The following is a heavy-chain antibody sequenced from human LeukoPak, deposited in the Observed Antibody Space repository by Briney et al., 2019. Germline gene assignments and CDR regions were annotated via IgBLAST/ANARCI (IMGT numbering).Heavy chain of an antibody. CDR1: GGSISSSSYY. Sequence: SETLSLTCTVSGGSISSSSYYWGRIRQPPGKGLEWIGSIYYSGSTYYNPSLKSRVTISVDTSKNQFSLKLSSVTAADTAVYYCARDEGTVTTGGYGYWGQGTLVTVSS. CDR2: IYYSGST. CDR3: ARDEGTVTTGGYGY. D-gene: IGHD4-17*01. V-gene: IGHV4-39*07. J-gene: IGHJ4*02.